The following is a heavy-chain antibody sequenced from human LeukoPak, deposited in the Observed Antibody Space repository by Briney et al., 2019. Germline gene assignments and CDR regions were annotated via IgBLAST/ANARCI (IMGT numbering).Heavy chain of an antibody. V-gene: IGHV4-59*01. Sequence: SETLSLTCTVSGGSISSYYWSWIRQPPRKGLEWIGYIYYSGSTNYNPSLKSRVTISVDTSKNQFSLKLSSVTAADTAVYYCARDRVVVAATQEYYYYYTDVWGKGTTVTVSS. CDR1: GGSISSYY. J-gene: IGHJ6*03. CDR2: IYYSGST. CDR3: ARDRVVVAATQEYYYYYTDV. D-gene: IGHD2-15*01.